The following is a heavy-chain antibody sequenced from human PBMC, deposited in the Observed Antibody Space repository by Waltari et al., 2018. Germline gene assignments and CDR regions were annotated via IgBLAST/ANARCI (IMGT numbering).Heavy chain of an antibody. CDR2: IYYSGGT. Sequence: QLQLQESGPGLVKPSETLSLTCTVSGGSISSSSYYWGWIRQPPGKGLEWIGSIYYSGGTVLNPVLKSRGTQSGEKSQKQVALKAGLWAGGDPALDFWGRHRRGFGVVISTPSYWGQGTLVTVSS. CDR3: GRHRRGFGVVISTPSY. D-gene: IGHD3-3*01. V-gene: IGHV4-39*01. CDR1: GGSISSSSYY. J-gene: IGHJ4*02.